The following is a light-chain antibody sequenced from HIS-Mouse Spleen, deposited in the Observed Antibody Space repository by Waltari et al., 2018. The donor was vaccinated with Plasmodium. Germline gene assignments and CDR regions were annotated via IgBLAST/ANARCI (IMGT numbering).Light chain of an antibody. J-gene: IGKJ2*01. CDR2: AAS. V-gene: IGKV1-6*01. CDR3: LQDYNYPYT. Sequence: AIQMTQSPPSLSASVGDRVTITCRASQGIRNDLGWYQQKPGKAPKLLISAASSLQSGVPSRFSGSGSGTDFTLTISSLQPEDFATYYCLQDYNYPYTFGQGTELEIK. CDR1: QGIRND.